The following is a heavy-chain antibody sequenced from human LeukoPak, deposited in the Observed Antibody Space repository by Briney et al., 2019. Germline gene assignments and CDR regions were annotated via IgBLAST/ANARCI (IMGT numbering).Heavy chain of an antibody. V-gene: IGHV4-4*07. Sequence: SQTLSLTCTVSGGSISSYYWSWIRQPAGKGLEWIGRIYTSGSTNYNPSLKSRVTMSVDTSKNQLSLKLSSVTAADTAVYYCARWGSSSWYFDYWGQGTLVTVSS. CDR3: ARWGSSSWYFDY. J-gene: IGHJ4*02. D-gene: IGHD6-13*01. CDR1: GGSISSYY. CDR2: IYTSGST.